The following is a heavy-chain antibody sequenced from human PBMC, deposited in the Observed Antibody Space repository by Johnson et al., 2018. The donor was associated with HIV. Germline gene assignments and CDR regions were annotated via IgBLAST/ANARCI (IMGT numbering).Heavy chain of an antibody. CDR1: GFSFSSYP. D-gene: IGHD3-10*01. J-gene: IGHJ3*02. Sequence: QVQLVESGGGVVQPGRSLRLSCAASGFSFSSYPMHWVRQAPGKGLEWVAVTTYDGTNKYYADSVKGRFTISRDNAKSSVYLQMNSLRAEDTAVYYCARRGLANAFDIWGQGTMVTVSS. CDR3: ARRGLANAFDI. V-gene: IGHV3-30*04. CDR2: TTYDGTNK.